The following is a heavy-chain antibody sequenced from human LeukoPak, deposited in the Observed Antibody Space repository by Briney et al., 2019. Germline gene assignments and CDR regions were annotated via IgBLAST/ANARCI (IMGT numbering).Heavy chain of an antibody. CDR3: ARDHDYYDSSGYYYPFDY. CDR1: GFTFSSYS. V-gene: IGHV3-48*01. CDR2: ISSSSSTI. Sequence: GGSLRLSCAASGFTFSSYSMNWVRQAPGKGLECVSYISSSSSTIYYADSVKGRFTISRDNAKNSLYLQMNSLRAEDTAVYYCARDHDYYDSSGYYYPFDYWGQGTLVTVSS. D-gene: IGHD3-22*01. J-gene: IGHJ4*02.